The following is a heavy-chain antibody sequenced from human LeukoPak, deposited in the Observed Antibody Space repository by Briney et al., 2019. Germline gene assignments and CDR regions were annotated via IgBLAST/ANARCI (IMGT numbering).Heavy chain of an antibody. Sequence: GGSLRLSCAAAGFTFSSYWMNWVRLAPGKGLEWVANIKEDGSEKYYVDSVEGRFTISRDNSKNSLYLQMNSLRAEDTAVYYCARGGGYYLDHLGQGTLVTVSS. CDR3: ARGGGYYLDH. J-gene: IGHJ4*02. CDR1: GFTFSSYW. D-gene: IGHD5-24*01. V-gene: IGHV3-7*01. CDR2: IKEDGSEK.